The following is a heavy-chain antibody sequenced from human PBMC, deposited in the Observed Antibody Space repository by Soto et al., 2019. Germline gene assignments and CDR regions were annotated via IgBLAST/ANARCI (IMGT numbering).Heavy chain of an antibody. D-gene: IGHD3-3*01. V-gene: IGHV2-5*02. CDR1: GFSLTTSGVG. Sequence: QITLNESGPTQVKPRQTLTLTCTFSGFSLTTSGVGVCWIRQSPGKAPEWLALIYLDDDKRYSPSLKSRLTITKDTSKNQVVLTMADLDPADTATYYCAHRVLRTVFGLVTTTAIYFDFWGQGTPVAVSS. J-gene: IGHJ4*02. CDR3: AHRVLRTVFGLVTTTAIYFDF. CDR2: IYLDDDK.